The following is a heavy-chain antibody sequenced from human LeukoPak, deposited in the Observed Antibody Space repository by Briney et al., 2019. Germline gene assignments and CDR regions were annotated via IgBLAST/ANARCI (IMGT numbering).Heavy chain of an antibody. CDR2: IYSGGST. J-gene: IGHJ6*02. CDR3: AEDAPAGYYYGMDV. Sequence: PGGSLRLSCAASGFTVSSNYMSWVRQAPGKGLEWVSVIYSGGSTYYADSVKGRFTISRDNSKDTLYLQMNSLRAEDTAVYYCAEDAPAGYYYGMDVWGQGTTVTVSS. V-gene: IGHV3-66*02. CDR1: GFTVSSNY.